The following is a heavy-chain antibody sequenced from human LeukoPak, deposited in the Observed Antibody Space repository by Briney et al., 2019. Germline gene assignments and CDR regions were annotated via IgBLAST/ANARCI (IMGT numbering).Heavy chain of an antibody. CDR1: GFSFSSYG. Sequence: PGGSLRLSCVASGFSFSSYGMYWVRQAPGKGLEWVALIRYDGGNKNYGDSVKGRFTISRDNSKNTLYLQMNSLRAEDSAVYYCAKSAYYDLWGQGTLVTVSS. J-gene: IGHJ4*02. CDR2: IRYDGGNK. V-gene: IGHV3-30*02. D-gene: IGHD3-22*01. CDR3: AKSAYYDL.